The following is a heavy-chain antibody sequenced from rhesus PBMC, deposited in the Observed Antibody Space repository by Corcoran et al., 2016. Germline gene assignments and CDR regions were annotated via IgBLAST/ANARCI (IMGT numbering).Heavy chain of an antibody. CDR2: IMRASSYI. V-gene: IGHV3S16*01. J-gene: IGHJ1*01. CDR1: GFTFSSYG. CDR3: TSMSGTTSYFEF. D-gene: IGHD1-20*01. Sequence: EVQLVESGGGLVQPGGSLRLSCAASGFTFSSYGMRWVRQAPGKGLEWDIAIMRASSYIYHADSVKGRFTISRDNAKNSLSLQMNSLRAEDTAVYYCTSMSGTTSYFEFWGQGALVTVSS.